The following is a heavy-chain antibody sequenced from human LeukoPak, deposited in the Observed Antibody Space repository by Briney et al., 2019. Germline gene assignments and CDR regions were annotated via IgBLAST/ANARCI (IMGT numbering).Heavy chain of an antibody. D-gene: IGHD2-2*01. J-gene: IGHJ4*02. CDR2: IYSGGST. CDR1: GFTFSSYA. CDR3: ATELVVPADRAYFDY. V-gene: IGHV3-66*02. Sequence: PGGSLRLSCAASGFTFSSYAMSWVRQAPGKGLEWVSVIYSGGSTYYADSVKGRFTISRDNSKNTLYLQMNSLRAEDTAVYFCATELVVPADRAYFDYSGQGTLVTVSS.